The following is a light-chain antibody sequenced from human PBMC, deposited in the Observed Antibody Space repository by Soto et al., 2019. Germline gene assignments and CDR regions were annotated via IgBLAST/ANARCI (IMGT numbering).Light chain of an antibody. CDR1: QSVLYSSNNKNY. CDR2: WAS. CDR3: QQYYLIPFT. J-gene: IGKJ3*01. Sequence: DIVMTQSPDSLAVSLGERATINCKSSQSVLYSSNNKNYLAWYQQKPGQPPKLLISWASTRESGVPDRFSGSGSRTDFTLTISSLQAEHVAVYYCQQYYLIPFTFGPGTGVGVK. V-gene: IGKV4-1*01.